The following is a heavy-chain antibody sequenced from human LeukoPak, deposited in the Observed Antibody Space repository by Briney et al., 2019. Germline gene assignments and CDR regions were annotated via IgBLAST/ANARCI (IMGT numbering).Heavy chain of an antibody. D-gene: IGHD2-21*02. Sequence: PGGSLRLSCAASGFTFSSYAMHWVRQAPGKGLEWVAVISYDGSNKYYADSVKGRFTVSRDNSKNTLYLQMNSLRAEDTAVYYCAKDRYHYCGGDCSIPNWFDPWGQGTLVTVSS. V-gene: IGHV3-30-3*01. CDR2: ISYDGSNK. J-gene: IGHJ5*02. CDR1: GFTFSSYA. CDR3: AKDRYHYCGGDCSIPNWFDP.